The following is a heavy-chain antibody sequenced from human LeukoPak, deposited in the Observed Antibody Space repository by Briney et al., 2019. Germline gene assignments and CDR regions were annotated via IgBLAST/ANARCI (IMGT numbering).Heavy chain of an antibody. D-gene: IGHD1-26*01. CDR1: GFTFSGSA. CDR2: IRSKANSYAT. CDR3: TRQPIVGANHFDY. V-gene: IGHV3-73*01. Sequence: GGSLRLSCAASGFTFSGSAMHWVRQASGKGLEWVGRIRSKANSYATAYAASVKGKFTISRDYSKNTAYLQMNSLKTEDTAVYYCTRQPIVGANHFDYWGQGTLVTVSS. J-gene: IGHJ4*02.